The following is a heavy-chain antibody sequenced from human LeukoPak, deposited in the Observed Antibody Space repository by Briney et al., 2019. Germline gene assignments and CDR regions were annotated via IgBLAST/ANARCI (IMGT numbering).Heavy chain of an antibody. J-gene: IGHJ4*02. CDR3: ARVGVGATLDY. D-gene: IGHD1-26*01. CDR2: IYTSGST. Sequence: SQTLSLTCTVPGGSISSGGYYWSWSREAAGKGLEWIGRIYTSGSTNYNPSLKSRVTISVDTSKNKFSLKLSSVTAADTAVYYCARVGVGATLDYWGQGTLVTVSS. V-gene: IGHV4-61*02. CDR1: GGSISSGGYY.